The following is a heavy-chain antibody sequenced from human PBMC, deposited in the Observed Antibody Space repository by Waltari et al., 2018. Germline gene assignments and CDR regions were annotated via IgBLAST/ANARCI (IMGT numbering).Heavy chain of an antibody. J-gene: IGHJ1*01. D-gene: IGHD6-19*01. V-gene: IGHV4-34*02. CDR2: NNLAVIT. Sequence: QVQLQQWGAGLLRPSETLSLTCAVYGVSLRDFYWTWIRQPLGKGLEWIGENNLAVITYYNPSIEGRVSIVLDKSKNQFSLHLLSVTAADTALYYCVTGPRDKWVGRYSGEFFHHWGPGTLVTVSS. CDR1: GVSLRDFY. CDR3: VTGPRDKWVGRYSGEFFHH.